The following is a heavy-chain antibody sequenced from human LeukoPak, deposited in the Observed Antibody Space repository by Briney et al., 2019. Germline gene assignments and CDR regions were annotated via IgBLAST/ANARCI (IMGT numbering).Heavy chain of an antibody. J-gene: IGHJ6*03. CDR1: V. CDR3: TRAPDYYYYYMDV. CDR2: IRSKAYGGTT. Sequence: PGGSLRLSCTASVSWVRQAPGKGLEWVGFIRSKAYGGTTEYAASVKGRFTISRDDSKSIAYLQMNSLKTEDTAVYYCTRAPDYYYYYMDVWGKGTTVTVSS. V-gene: IGHV3-49*04.